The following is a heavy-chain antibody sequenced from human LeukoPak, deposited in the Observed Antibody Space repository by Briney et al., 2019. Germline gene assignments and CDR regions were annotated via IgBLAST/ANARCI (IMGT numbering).Heavy chain of an antibody. D-gene: IGHD3-9*01. J-gene: IGHJ5*02. CDR3: ARLTGYSSESWFDP. CDR2: IYYSGST. CDR1: GGSISSYY. Sequence: SETLSLTCTVSGGSISSYYWSWIRQPPGKGLEWIGYIYYSGSTNYNPSLKSRVTISVDTSKNQFSLKLSSVTAADTAVYYCARLTGYSSESWFDPWGQGTLVTGSS. V-gene: IGHV4-59*01.